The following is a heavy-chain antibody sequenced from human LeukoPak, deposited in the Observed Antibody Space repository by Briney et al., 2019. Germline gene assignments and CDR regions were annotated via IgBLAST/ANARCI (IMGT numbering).Heavy chain of an antibody. J-gene: IGHJ4*02. CDR1: GFTLSSFA. Sequence: GGSLRLSCAASGFTLSSFAMSWVRQAPGKGLEWVAAIGTAGDTYYTGSVKGRFTISRENAKNSLYLQMNSLRAGDTAVYYCARVAKERVGGVYYFDYWGQGTLVTVSS. D-gene: IGHD1-1*01. V-gene: IGHV3-13*01. CDR2: IGTAGDT. CDR3: ARVAKERVGGVYYFDY.